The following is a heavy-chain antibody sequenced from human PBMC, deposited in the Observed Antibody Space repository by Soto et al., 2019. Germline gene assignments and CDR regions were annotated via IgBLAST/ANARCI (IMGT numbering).Heavy chain of an antibody. Sequence: EVQLLESGGGLVQPGGSLRLSCAASGFTFSSNSMSWVRQAPGKGLEWVSAISDGADRIYYVDSVKGRFTISRDNSKNKIYLQMDSLRAEDTAVYYCVTLALGKFDYWGQGILVIVSS. V-gene: IGHV3-23*01. CDR1: GFTFSSNS. CDR3: VTLALGKFDY. J-gene: IGHJ4*02. CDR2: ISDGADRI. D-gene: IGHD1-26*01.